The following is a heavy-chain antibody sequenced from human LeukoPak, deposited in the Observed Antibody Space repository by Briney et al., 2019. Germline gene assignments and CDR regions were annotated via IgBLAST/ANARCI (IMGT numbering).Heavy chain of an antibody. D-gene: IGHD3-3*01. Sequence: GGSLRLSCAASGFSFSAFGMNWFRQAPGKGLEWVSTITKNGDTTYYVDSVKGRFTISRDNSKNTLYLQMNSLRAEDTAKYYCTKDYCGRFCTAVWGQGTTVIVSS. V-gene: IGHV3-23*01. CDR1: GFSFSAFG. CDR2: ITKNGDTT. CDR3: TKDYCGRFCTAV. J-gene: IGHJ6*02.